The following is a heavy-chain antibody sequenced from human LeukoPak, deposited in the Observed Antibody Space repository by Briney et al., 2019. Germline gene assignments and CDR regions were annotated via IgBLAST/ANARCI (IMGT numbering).Heavy chain of an antibody. CDR1: GFTFSSYE. V-gene: IGHV3-48*03. CDR2: ISSSGSTI. D-gene: IGHD3-3*01. Sequence: GGSLRLSCAASGFTFSSYEMNWVRQAPGKGLEWVSYISSSGSTIYYADSVKGRFTISRDNAKNSLYLQMNSLRAEDTAVYYCARGGYDFWSGPMGYFDYWGQGTLVTVSS. CDR3: ARGGYDFWSGPMGYFDY. J-gene: IGHJ4*02.